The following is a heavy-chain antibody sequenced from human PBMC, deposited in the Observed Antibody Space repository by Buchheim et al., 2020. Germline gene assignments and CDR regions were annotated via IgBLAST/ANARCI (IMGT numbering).Heavy chain of an antibody. Sequence: QVQLVESGGGLVKPGGSLRLSCAASGFTFSDYYMSWIRQAPGKGLEWVSYISSSSSSTTYADSVKGRFTISTDNATNSLYLQMNSLRAEDTAVYYCARDGVAGWPNYYYYYGMDVWGQGTT. J-gene: IGHJ6*02. D-gene: IGHD6-19*01. CDR3: ARDGVAGWPNYYYYYGMDV. CDR1: GFTFSDYY. V-gene: IGHV3-11*06. CDR2: ISSSSSST.